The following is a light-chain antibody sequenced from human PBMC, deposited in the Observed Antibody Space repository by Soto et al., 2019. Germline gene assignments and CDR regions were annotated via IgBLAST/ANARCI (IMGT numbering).Light chain of an antibody. V-gene: IGKV3-15*01. J-gene: IGKJ4*01. CDR2: AAS. CDR1: QSVSSN. CDR3: QQRSLT. Sequence: EIVMTQSPATLSVSPGERATLSCRASQSVSSNLAWYQQKPGQAPRLLIYAASTRATDIPARFSGFGSGTEFTLTISSLEPEDFAVYYCQQRSLTFGGGTKVEIK.